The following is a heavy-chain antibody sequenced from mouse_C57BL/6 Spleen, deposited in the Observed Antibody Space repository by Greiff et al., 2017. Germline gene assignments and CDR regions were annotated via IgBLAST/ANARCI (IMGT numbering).Heavy chain of an antibody. CDR2: IYPGDGDT. J-gene: IGHJ2*01. D-gene: IGHD1-1*01. V-gene: IGHV1-82*01. Sequence: QVQLQQSGPELVKPGASVKISCKASGYAFSSSWMNWVKQRPGKGLEWIGRIYPGDGDTNYNGKFKGKATLTADKSSSTAYMQLSSLTSEDSAVYFCARGTTVVPDYWGQGTTLTVSS. CDR3: ARGTTVVPDY. CDR1: GYAFSSSW.